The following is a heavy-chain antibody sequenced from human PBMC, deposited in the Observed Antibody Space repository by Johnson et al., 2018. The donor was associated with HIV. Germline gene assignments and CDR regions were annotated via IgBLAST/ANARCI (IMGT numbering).Heavy chain of an antibody. CDR2: INWNGGST. Sequence: MQLVEFGGGVVRPGGSLRLSCAASGFTFDDYGMSWVRQAPGKGLEWVSGINWNGGSTGYADSVKGRFTISRDNAKNSLYLQMNSLRVEDTAVYYCAKALRIFGSGVKEAFDIWGQGTMVTVSS. J-gene: IGHJ3*02. CDR3: AKALRIFGSGVKEAFDI. CDR1: GFTFDDYG. V-gene: IGHV3-20*04. D-gene: IGHD3-10*01.